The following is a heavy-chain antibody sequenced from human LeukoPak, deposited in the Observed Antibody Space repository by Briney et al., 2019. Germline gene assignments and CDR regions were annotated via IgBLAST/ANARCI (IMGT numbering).Heavy chain of an antibody. CDR1: GFTFSNAW. D-gene: IGHD3-22*01. J-gene: IGHJ5*02. V-gene: IGHV3-15*07. CDR2: IRSNSDGGTI. CDR3: ATDFYDST. Sequence: GGSLRLSCATSGFTFSNAWMNWVRQAPGKGLEWVGRIRSNSDGGTIDYAAPVKGRFTLSRDDSKTTLYLQMNSLQTEDTAVYYCATDFYDSTWGQGTLVTVPS.